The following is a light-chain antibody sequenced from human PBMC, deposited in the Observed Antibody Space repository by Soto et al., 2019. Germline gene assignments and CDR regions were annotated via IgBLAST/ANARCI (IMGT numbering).Light chain of an antibody. CDR3: QQYYSTPPT. Sequence: DIVLTKSPDSLAVSLGERATINCKSSQSVLYISNNRNYLAWYQQKPGQPPKLLIYWASTRESGVPDRFSGSGSETDFTLTISSLQAEDVAVYYCQQYYSTPPTFGQGTKVEIK. CDR2: WAS. CDR1: QSVLYISNNRNY. J-gene: IGKJ1*01. V-gene: IGKV4-1*01.